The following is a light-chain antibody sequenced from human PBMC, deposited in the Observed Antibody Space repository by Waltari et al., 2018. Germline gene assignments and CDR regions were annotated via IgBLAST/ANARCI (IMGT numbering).Light chain of an antibody. Sequence: QSALTQPPSASGSPGQSITISCTGISTDVAGYDPFFWYQQHPGKAPKLLIYAVTKRPSGVPDRFSGSKSDNTASLAVSGLQAEDEADYYCSSYAGGSSLMFGGGTKLTVL. V-gene: IGLV2-8*01. J-gene: IGLJ3*02. CDR2: AVT. CDR3: SSYAGGSSLM. CDR1: STDVAGYDP.